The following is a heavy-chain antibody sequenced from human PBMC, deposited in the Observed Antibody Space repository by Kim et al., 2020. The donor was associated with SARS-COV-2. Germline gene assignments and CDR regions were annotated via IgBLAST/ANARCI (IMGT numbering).Heavy chain of an antibody. CDR3: AREGGSWVSVAGPNWFDP. CDR2: IIPIFGTA. CDR1: GGTFSSYA. Sequence: SVKVSCKASGGTFSSYAISWVRQAPGQGLEWMGGIIPIFGTANYAQKFQGRVTITADESTSTAYMELSSLRSEDTAVYYCAREGGSWVSVAGPNWFDPWGKGTLVTVSS. J-gene: IGHJ5*02. V-gene: IGHV1-69*13. D-gene: IGHD6-19*01.